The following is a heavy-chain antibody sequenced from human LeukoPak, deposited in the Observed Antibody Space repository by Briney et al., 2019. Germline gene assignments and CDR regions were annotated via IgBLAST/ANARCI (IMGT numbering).Heavy chain of an antibody. CDR1: GGSISSYY. J-gene: IGHJ4*02. D-gene: IGHD1-26*01. CDR3: AKDKPLMVWYSGSYYAGTVGYFDY. V-gene: IGHV4-59*01. Sequence: PSETLSLTCTVSGGSISSYYWSWIRQPPGRGLEWIGYIYYSGSTNYNPSLKSRVTISVDTSKNQFSLKLSSVTAADTAVYYCAKDKPLMVWYSGSYYAGTVGYFDYWGQGTLVTVSS. CDR2: IYYSGST.